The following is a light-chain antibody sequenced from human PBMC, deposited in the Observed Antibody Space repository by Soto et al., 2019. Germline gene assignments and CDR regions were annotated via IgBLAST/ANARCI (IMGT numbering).Light chain of an antibody. CDR3: QQYSAYPFT. CDR1: QDISNY. Sequence: DIQMTQSPSSLSASVGDRVTITCRASQDISNYVAWFQQKPGRPPKSLIYAASSLQSGVPSKFSGSGSGTDITLTICDLHPEDVGTYGCQQYSAYPFTFGPGTKVDIK. CDR2: AAS. V-gene: IGKV1-16*02. J-gene: IGKJ3*01.